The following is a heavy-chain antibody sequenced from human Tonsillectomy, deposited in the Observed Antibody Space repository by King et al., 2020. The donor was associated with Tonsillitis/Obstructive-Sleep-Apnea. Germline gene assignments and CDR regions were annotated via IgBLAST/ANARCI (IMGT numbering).Heavy chain of an antibody. D-gene: IGHD5-18*01. J-gene: IGHJ4*02. V-gene: IGHV3-74*01. CDR2: IHSDGSST. CDR1: GFTFSSYW. CDR3: ARAVDTAMGFFDY. Sequence: VQLVESGGGLVQPGGSLRLSCAASGFTFSSYWMHWVRQAPGKGLVWVSRIHSDGSSTNYADSVKGRFTISRDNAKNTLYLQMNSLRAEDTAVYSCARAVDTAMGFFDYWGQGTLVTVSS.